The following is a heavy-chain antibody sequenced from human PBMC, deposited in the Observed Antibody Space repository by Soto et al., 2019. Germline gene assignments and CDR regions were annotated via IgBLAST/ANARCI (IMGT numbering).Heavy chain of an antibody. CDR3: ARDRGGNSQYWFDP. D-gene: IGHD2-21*02. CDR1: GFTFSSYA. J-gene: IGHJ5*02. CDR2: ISYDGSNK. Sequence: GGSLRLSCAASGFTFSSYAMHWVRQAPGKGLEWVAVISYDGSNKYYADSVKGRFTISRDNSKNTLYLQMNSLRAEDTAVYYCARDRGGNSQYWFDPWGQGTLVTVSS. V-gene: IGHV3-30-3*01.